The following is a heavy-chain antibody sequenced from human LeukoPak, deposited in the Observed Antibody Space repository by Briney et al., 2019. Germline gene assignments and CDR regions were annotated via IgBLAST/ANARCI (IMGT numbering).Heavy chain of an antibody. Sequence: GGSLRVSCAASGFSFSSYAMTWVRQAPGKGLEWVSVISANGGSTYYVDSVKGRFTISRDNSKNTQYLQMNSVRAEDSAVYYCAKHFRSFGELVITSIFDYWGQGTLVTVSS. CDR3: AKHFRSFGELVITSIFDY. J-gene: IGHJ4*02. V-gene: IGHV3-23*01. CDR2: ISANGGST. CDR1: GFSFSSYA. D-gene: IGHD3-10*01.